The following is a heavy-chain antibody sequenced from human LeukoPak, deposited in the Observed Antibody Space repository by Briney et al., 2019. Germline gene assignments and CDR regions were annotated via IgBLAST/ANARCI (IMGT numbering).Heavy chain of an antibody. D-gene: IGHD3-22*01. J-gene: IGHJ4*02. CDR2: ISYDGSNK. CDR3: AREGPHYDSLDY. CDR1: GLTFSSYA. V-gene: IGHV3-30*04. Sequence: PGRSLRLSCAASGLTFSSYAMHWVRQAPGKGLEWVAVISYDGSNKYYADSVKGRFTISRDNSKSTLYLQMNSLRAEDTAVYYCAREGPHYDSLDYWGQGTLVTVSS.